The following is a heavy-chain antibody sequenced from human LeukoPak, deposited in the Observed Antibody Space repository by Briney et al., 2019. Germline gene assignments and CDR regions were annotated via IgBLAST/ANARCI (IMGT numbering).Heavy chain of an antibody. V-gene: IGHV1-8*01. Sequence: GASVKVSCKASGCTFTSYDISWVRQATGQGLEWMGWMNPNSGNTGYAQKFQGRVTMTRNTSISTAYMELSSLRSEDTAVYYCARVSLNSSGYYYYYMDVWGKGTTVTISS. J-gene: IGHJ6*03. CDR2: MNPNSGNT. CDR1: GCTFTSYD. D-gene: IGHD3-22*01. CDR3: ARVSLNSSGYYYYYMDV.